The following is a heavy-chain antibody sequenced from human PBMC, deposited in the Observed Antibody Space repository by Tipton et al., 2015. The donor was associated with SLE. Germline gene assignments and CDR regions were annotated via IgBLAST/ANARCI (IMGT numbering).Heavy chain of an antibody. Sequence: SLRLSCAASGFTFSSYGMHWVRQAPGKGLEWVAFIRYDGSNKYYADSVKGRFTISRDNSKNTLYLQMNSLRAEDTAVYYCAKDVNSSSRDYYYYGMDVWGQGTTVTVSS. CDR1: GFTFSSYG. J-gene: IGHJ6*02. CDR2: IRYDGSNK. CDR3: AKDVNSSSRDYYYYGMDV. V-gene: IGHV3-30*02. D-gene: IGHD6-6*01.